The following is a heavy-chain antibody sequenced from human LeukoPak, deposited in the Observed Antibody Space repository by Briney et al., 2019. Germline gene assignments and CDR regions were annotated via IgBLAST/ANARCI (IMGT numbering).Heavy chain of an antibody. J-gene: IGHJ3*02. CDR2: INHSGST. D-gene: IGHD5-12*01. CDR3: ARRLPEYDAFDI. Sequence: SETLSLTCAVYGGSFSGYYWSWIRQPPGKGLEWIGEINHSGSTNYNPSLKSRVTISVDTSKNQFSPKLSSVTAADTAVYYCARRLPEYDAFDIWGQGTMVTVSS. V-gene: IGHV4-34*01. CDR1: GGSFSGYY.